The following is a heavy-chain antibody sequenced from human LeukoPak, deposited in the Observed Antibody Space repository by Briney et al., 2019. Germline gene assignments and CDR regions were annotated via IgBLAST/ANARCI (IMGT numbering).Heavy chain of an antibody. Sequence: PSQTLSLTCTVSGDSISSGDYYWRWIRQPPAKGLEWNGYIYYSGNTYYTPSLKSRLTLSIDTSQNRLSLMLSSVAAADTAVYYYARVVQWLRLELAMSFHGMDVWGKGTTVTVSS. D-gene: IGHD5-12*01. CDR1: GDSISSGDYY. V-gene: IGHV4-30-4*01. J-gene: IGHJ6*04. CDR2: IYYSGNT. CDR3: ARVVQWLRLELAMSFHGMDV.